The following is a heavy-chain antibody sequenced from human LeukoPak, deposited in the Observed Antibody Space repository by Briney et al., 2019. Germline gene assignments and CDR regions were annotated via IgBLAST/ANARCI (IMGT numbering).Heavy chain of an antibody. Sequence: GGSLRLSCAASGFTFSSYAMSWVRQAPGKGLEWVSAISGSGGSTYYADSVKGRFTISRDNSKNTLYLQMNSLSAEDTAVYYCAKDFGSSGWYSDAFDIWGQGTMVTVSS. J-gene: IGHJ3*02. D-gene: IGHD6-19*01. CDR1: GFTFSSYA. V-gene: IGHV3-23*01. CDR3: AKDFGSSGWYSDAFDI. CDR2: ISGSGGST.